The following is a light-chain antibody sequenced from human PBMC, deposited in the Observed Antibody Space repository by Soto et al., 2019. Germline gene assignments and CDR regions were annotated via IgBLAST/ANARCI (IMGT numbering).Light chain of an antibody. V-gene: IGKV4-1*01. CDR1: QSILDRSKNKYY. J-gene: IGKJ1*01. Sequence: DIVMTQSPDSLAVSLGERATFNCKSSQSILDRSKNKYYLAWYQQKSGQPPKLLIYWASLREPVVADRFTGSGSGTDFTLSSSSLQAEDVEVYYCQQYFTSPWTFGQGNRVEI. CDR2: WAS. CDR3: QQYFTSPWT.